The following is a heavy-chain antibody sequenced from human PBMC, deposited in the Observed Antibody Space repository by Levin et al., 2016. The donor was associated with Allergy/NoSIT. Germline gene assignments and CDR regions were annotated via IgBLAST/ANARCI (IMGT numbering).Heavy chain of an antibody. CDR2: INPSGGST. D-gene: IGHD6-19*01. Sequence: ASVKVSCKASGYTFTSYYMHWVRQAPGQGLEWMGIINPSGGSTSYAQKFQGRVTMTRDTSTSTVYMELSSLRSEDTAVYYCARGGHDIAVAGTSPDYWGQGTLVTVSS. V-gene: IGHV1-46*01. CDR3: ARGGHDIAVAGTSPDY. J-gene: IGHJ4*02. CDR1: GYTFTSYY.